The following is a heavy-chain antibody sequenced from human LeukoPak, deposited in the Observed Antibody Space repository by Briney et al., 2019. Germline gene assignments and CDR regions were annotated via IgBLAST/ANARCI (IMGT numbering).Heavy chain of an antibody. J-gene: IGHJ3*02. Sequence: GGSLRLSCAASGLTFSDYYMSWIRQAPGKGLEWVSYISTSSSYTNYADSVKGRFTISRDNAENTLYLQMNSLRAEDTAVYYCARVTFDSSSWYIRAFDIWGQGTMVTVSS. CDR2: ISTSSSYT. CDR3: ARVTFDSSSWYIRAFDI. CDR1: GLTFSDYY. D-gene: IGHD6-13*01. V-gene: IGHV3-11*06.